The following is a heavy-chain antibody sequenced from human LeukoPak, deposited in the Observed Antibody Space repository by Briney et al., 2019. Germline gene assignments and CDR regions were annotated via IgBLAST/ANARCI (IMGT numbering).Heavy chain of an antibody. J-gene: IGHJ4*02. Sequence: PSGTLSLSCTVSDGSISNSYWNWVRQPPGKELEWLGYIHSSGRTNYNPSLTSRITLLIDTSENQFSLRLTSVTAADTAVYYCAYSYDGKVVPFDCWGQGSLVTVSS. V-gene: IGHV4-4*09. CDR1: DGSISNSY. D-gene: IGHD4-23*01. CDR2: IHSSGRT. CDR3: AYSYDGKVVPFDC.